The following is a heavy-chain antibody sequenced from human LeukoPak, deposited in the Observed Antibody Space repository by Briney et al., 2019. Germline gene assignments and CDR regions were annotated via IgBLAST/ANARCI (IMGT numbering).Heavy chain of an antibody. CDR3: ARAPGTTFFADY. CDR1: GGSISSGGYS. V-gene: IGHV4-30-2*01. Sequence: SETLSLTCAVSGGSISSGGYSWSWIRQPPGKDLEWIGYIYHSGSTYYNPSLKSRVTISVDRSKNQFSLKLSSVTAADTAVYYCARAPGTTFFADYWGQGTLVTVSS. J-gene: IGHJ4*02. CDR2: IYHSGST. D-gene: IGHD1-7*01.